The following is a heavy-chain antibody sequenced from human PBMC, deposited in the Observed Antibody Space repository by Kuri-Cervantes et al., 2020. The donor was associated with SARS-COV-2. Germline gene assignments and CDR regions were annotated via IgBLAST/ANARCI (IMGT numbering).Heavy chain of an antibody. CDR2: IWYDGRNK. J-gene: IGHJ5*02. V-gene: IGHV3-33*01. CDR3: ARVVRGVSVHWFDP. Sequence: GGSLRLSCAASGFTYNNYGMNWVRQAPGKGLEWVAVIWYDGRNKYYADSVKGRFTISRDNSKNTLYLQMNSLRVEDTAVYYCARVVRGVSVHWFDPWGQGTLVTVSS. CDR1: GFTYNNYG. D-gene: IGHD3-10*01.